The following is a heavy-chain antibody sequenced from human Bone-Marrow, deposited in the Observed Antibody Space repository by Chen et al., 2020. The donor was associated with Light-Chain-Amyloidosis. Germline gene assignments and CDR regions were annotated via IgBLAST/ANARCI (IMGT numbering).Heavy chain of an antibody. CDR2: IYHSGST. J-gene: IGHJ5*02. V-gene: IGHV4-38-2*01. CDR3: ARYFGGFDP. CDR1: GYSISSGYY. D-gene: IGHD3-10*01. Sequence: QVQLKESGPGLVKPSETLSLTCAVSGYSISSGYYWGWIRQPPGKGLEWIGSIYHSGSTYYNPSLKSRVTISVDTSKNQFSLKLSSVTAADTAVYYCARYFGGFDPWGQGTLVTVSS.